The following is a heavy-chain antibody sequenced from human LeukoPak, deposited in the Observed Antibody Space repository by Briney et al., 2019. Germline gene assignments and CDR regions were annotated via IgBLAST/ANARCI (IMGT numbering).Heavy chain of an antibody. D-gene: IGHD2-2*01. CDR3: ARVEVGVVVPITGYFDY. J-gene: IGHJ4*02. Sequence: SETLSLTCTVSGGAISSGDYYWSWIRQPPGKGLECFGYFYYIGSTYYNRSLKSYVTISVDTSKNQFSLKLSSVSPADTAAYYCARVEVGVVVPITGYFDYWGQGTLVTVSS. CDR2: FYYIGST. V-gene: IGHV4-30-4*01. CDR1: GGAISSGDYY.